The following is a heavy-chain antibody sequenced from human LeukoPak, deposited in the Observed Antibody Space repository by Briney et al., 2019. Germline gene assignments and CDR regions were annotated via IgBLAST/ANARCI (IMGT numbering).Heavy chain of an antibody. V-gene: IGHV3-74*01. J-gene: IGHJ4*02. CDR2: INSDGINT. CDR1: GFTFSNYW. CDR3: ARVPSSARFDY. Sequence: GGSLRLSCAASGFTFSNYWMHWVRHAPGKGLVWVSRINSDGINTSYADSVKGRFTISRDNAKNTLNLQMNSLRAEDTAVYYCARVPSSARFDYWGQGTLVTVSS.